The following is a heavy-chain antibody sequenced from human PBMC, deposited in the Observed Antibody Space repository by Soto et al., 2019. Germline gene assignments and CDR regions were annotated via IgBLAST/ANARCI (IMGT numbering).Heavy chain of an antibody. CDR3: AATTVPPNAFNV. J-gene: IGHJ3*01. CDR2: IYPDDSDT. V-gene: IGHV5-51*01. Sequence: PGESLKISCKGSGYNFATNWIGWVRQMPGKGLEWLGIIYPDDSDTRSSPSFQGQVTISADKSISTAYLQWSSLKASDTTMYYCAATTVPPNAFNVWGQGTMVTVS. CDR1: GYNFATNW. D-gene: IGHD4-4*01.